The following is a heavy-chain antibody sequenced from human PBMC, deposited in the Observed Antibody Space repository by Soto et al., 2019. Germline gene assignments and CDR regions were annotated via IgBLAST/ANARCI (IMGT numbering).Heavy chain of an antibody. D-gene: IGHD6-13*01. Sequence: PSETLSLTCAVSGYSISSGYYWGWIRQPPGKGLEWIGSIYHSGSTYYNPSLKSRVTISVDTSKNQFSLKLSSVTAADTAVYYCASRSSSWYRGWGQGTLVTVSS. CDR2: IYHSGST. CDR1: GYSISSGYY. CDR3: ASRSSSWYRG. V-gene: IGHV4-38-2*01. J-gene: IGHJ4*02.